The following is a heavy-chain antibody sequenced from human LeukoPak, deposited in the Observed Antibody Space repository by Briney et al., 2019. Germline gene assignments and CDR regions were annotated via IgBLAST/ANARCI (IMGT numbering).Heavy chain of an antibody. V-gene: IGHV1-8*01. CDR1: GYPFTTWE. J-gene: IGHJ5*02. D-gene: IGHD1-14*01. Sequence: ASVKVSCKTSGYPFTTWEINWVRQAAGQGLEWMGWVHPNSGNTAYAQKFQGRVTMTRDTSISTAYMELSGLRFDDAAVYFCARGPRNDPWGQGTLVTVSS. CDR3: ARGPRNDP. CDR2: VHPNSGNT.